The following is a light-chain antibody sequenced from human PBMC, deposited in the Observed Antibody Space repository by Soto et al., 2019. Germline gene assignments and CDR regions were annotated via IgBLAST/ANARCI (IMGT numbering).Light chain of an antibody. CDR1: QGISNY. V-gene: IGKV1-27*01. J-gene: IGKJ3*01. CDR3: KKYNSAPFT. CDR2: AAS. Sequence: DIQMTQSPSSLSASVGDRVTITCRASQGISNYLDWYQQKPGKVPKLLIYAASTVQSGVPYRFSGSGSGTDFSLTIRSLQPGDVATYYCKKYNSAPFTFGPGTKVDIK.